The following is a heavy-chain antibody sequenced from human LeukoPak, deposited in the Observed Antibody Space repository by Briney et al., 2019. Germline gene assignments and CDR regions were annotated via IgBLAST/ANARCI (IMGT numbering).Heavy chain of an antibody. CDR2: ISGSGGST. CDR3: AKLGYYYDSSGYPLIRYFDY. D-gene: IGHD3-22*01. V-gene: IGHV3-23*01. J-gene: IGHJ4*02. CDR1: GFTFSSYA. Sequence: GGSLRLSCAASGFTFSSYAMSWVRQAPGKGLEWVSAISGSGGSTYYADSVKGRFTISRDNSKNTLYLQMNSLRAEDTAVYYCAKLGYYYDSSGYPLIRYFDYWGQGTLVTVSS.